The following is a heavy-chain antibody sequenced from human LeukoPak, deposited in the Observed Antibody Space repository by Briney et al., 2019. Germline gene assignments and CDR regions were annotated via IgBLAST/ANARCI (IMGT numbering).Heavy chain of an antibody. CDR3: AKEPSWSLLRGSWDY. CDR1: GFTFSTYW. D-gene: IGHD3-22*01. CDR2: MKRDGSEI. V-gene: IGHV3-7*03. J-gene: IGHJ4*02. Sequence: GGSLRLSCSASGFTFSTYWMSWVRQAPGKGLEWVANMKRDGSEIYYVDSVRGRFTIFRDNARNSLYLQMNSLRAEGTAVYYCAKEPSWSLLRGSWDYWGQGTLVTVSS.